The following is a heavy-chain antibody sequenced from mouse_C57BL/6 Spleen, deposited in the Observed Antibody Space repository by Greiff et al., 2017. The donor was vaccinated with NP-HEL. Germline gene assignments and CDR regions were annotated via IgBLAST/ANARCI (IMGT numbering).Heavy chain of an antibody. Sequence: EVKVVESGGGLVKPGGSLKLSCAASGFTFSDYGMHWVRQAPEKGLEWVAYISSGSSTISYADTVKGRFTISRDNAKNTLFLQMTSLRSEDTAMYYCARSGYYSNGYFDYWGQGTTLTVSS. V-gene: IGHV5-17*01. D-gene: IGHD2-12*01. J-gene: IGHJ2*01. CDR1: GFTFSDYG. CDR3: ARSGYYSNGYFDY. CDR2: ISSGSSTI.